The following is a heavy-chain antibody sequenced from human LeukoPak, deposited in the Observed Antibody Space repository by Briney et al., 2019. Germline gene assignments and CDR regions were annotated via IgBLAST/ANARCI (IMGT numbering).Heavy chain of an antibody. Sequence: GASVKVSCQASGYTFTNYHINWVRLATGRGLEWMGWMNPNSGNTDYAQKFQGRVTITRNTSISTAYMELRSLTSEDPAVYYCARGRATVTTHGFDPWGQGTLVTVSS. J-gene: IGHJ5*02. CDR1: GYTFTNYH. V-gene: IGHV1-8*03. D-gene: IGHD4-11*01. CDR2: MNPNSGNT. CDR3: ARGRATVTTHGFDP.